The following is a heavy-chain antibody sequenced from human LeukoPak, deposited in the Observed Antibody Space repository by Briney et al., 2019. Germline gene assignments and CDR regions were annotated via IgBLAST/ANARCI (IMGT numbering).Heavy chain of an antibody. J-gene: IGHJ4*02. D-gene: IGHD6-13*01. V-gene: IGHV3-9*01. CDR1: GFKFDDYD. CDR3: TKGSGSGTWYYFDY. CDR2: ISWNSGSI. Sequence: GGSLRLSCAASGFKFDDYDMHWVRQAPGKGLEWVSGISWNSGSIGYADSVRGRFTISRDNAKKSLYLQMNSLRPEDTALYYCTKGSGSGTWYYFDYWGQGTLVTVSS.